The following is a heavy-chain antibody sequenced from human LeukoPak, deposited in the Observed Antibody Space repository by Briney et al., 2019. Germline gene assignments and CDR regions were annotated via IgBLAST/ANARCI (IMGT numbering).Heavy chain of an antibody. Sequence: GGSLRLSCAASGFTFTAYAMNWVRQAPGKGLEWVAVISYDGSNKYYADSVKGRFTISRDNSKNTLYLQMNSLRAEDTAVYYCAREGELGATSLPFDYWGQGTLVTVSS. CDR2: ISYDGSNK. CDR1: GFTFTAYA. J-gene: IGHJ4*02. V-gene: IGHV3-30-3*01. CDR3: AREGELGATSLPFDY. D-gene: IGHD1-26*01.